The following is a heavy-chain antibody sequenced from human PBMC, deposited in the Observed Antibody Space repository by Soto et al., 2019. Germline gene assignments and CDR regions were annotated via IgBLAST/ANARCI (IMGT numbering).Heavy chain of an antibody. CDR1: GYTFTGYY. CDR2: INPNSGGT. D-gene: IGHD2-2*01. Sequence: ASVKVSCKASGYTFTGYYMHWVRQAPGQGLEWMGWINPNSGGTNYAQKFQGWVTMTRDTSISTAYMELRRLRSDDTAVYYCARGAEDIEVVPAAWRAFDIWGQGTMVTVSS. V-gene: IGHV1-2*04. CDR3: ARGAEDIEVVPAAWRAFDI. J-gene: IGHJ3*02.